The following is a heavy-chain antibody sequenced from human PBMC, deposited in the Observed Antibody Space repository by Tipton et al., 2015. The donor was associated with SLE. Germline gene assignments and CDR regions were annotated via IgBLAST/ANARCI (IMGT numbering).Heavy chain of an antibody. Sequence: LRLSCSVSGASISSNYWSWIRQPPGKGLEWIGYIYYSGSTNYNPSLKSRAFISVDTSTNHFSLKLRSVTAADTAVYYCARHSSLTRKDFDYWGQGTLVTVSS. D-gene: IGHD3-16*02. CDR2: IYYSGST. CDR3: ARHSSLTRKDFDY. CDR1: GASISSNY. V-gene: IGHV4-59*08. J-gene: IGHJ4*02.